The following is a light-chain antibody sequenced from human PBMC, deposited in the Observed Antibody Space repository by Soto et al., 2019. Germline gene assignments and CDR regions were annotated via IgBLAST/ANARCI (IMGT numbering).Light chain of an antibody. J-gene: IGKJ4*01. CDR3: QQSHCTPLT. V-gene: IGKV1-39*01. Sequence: DLELIQSPSSLSASVGERVNITCRASLRITKYLNWYQQKPGKAPKLLIYGASSLQSGVPLRFSGSGSGTDFTLTISSLQPEDSATYYCQQSHCTPLTFGGGTKLEI. CDR2: GAS. CDR1: LRITKY.